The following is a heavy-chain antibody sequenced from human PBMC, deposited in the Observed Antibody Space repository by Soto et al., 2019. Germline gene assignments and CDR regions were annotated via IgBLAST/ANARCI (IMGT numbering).Heavy chain of an antibody. V-gene: IGHV3-23*01. CDR2: ITGTGGNT. J-gene: IGHJ6*02. CDR3: ARIRGYWYGLDV. CDR1: GFPLSTYG. Sequence: EVQLLESGGGLVQPGGSLRLSCAASGFPLSTYGMTWVRQAPGKGLEWVSAITGTGGNTYYVDSVKGQFTSSRDNSKNMLYLQMNSLRVEDTAVYYCARIRGYWYGLDVWGQETTVTVSS.